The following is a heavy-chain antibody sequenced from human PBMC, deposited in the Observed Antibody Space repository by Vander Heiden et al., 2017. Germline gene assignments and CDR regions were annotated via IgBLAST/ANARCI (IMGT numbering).Heavy chain of an antibody. V-gene: IGHV3-23*01. J-gene: IGHJ4*02. CDR1: GFTFSSYA. Sequence: CAASGFTFSSYAMSWVRQAPGKGLEWVSAISGSGGSTYYADSVKDRFTISRDNSKNTLYLQMNSLRAEDTAVYYCAKGDLGTEFDYWGQGTLVTVSS. CDR2: ISGSGGST. CDR3: AKGDLGTEFDY. D-gene: IGHD3-16*01.